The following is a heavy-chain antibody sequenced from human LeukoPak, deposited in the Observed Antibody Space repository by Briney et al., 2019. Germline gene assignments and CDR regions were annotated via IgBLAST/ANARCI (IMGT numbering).Heavy chain of an antibody. CDR3: ARYSYDYYYYYYMDV. CDR2: ISSSGSTI. J-gene: IGHJ6*03. V-gene: IGHV3-48*03. D-gene: IGHD5-18*01. Sequence: GGSLRLSCAASGFTFDDYGMSWVRQAPGKGLEWVSYISSSGSTIYYADSVKGRFTISRDNAKNSPYLQMNSLRAEDTAVYYCARYSYDYYYYYYMDVWGKGTTVTISS. CDR1: GFTFDDYG.